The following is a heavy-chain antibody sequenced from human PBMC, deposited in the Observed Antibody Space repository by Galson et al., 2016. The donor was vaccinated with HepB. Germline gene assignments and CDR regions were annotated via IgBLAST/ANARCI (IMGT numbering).Heavy chain of an antibody. CDR1: GFTFSDYY. D-gene: IGHD3-9*01. J-gene: IGHJ5*02. Sequence: LRLSCAASGFTFSDYYMTWIRQAPGKGLEWISYISAGGIYTNYADSVKGRFTISRDNAKNSLYLQMKFLRAEDTAVYYCASARRMPYDIMTRYYTRTGHWFDPWGQGTQVTVSS. V-gene: IGHV3-11*06. CDR3: ASARRMPYDIMTRYYTRTGHWFDP. CDR2: ISAGGIYT.